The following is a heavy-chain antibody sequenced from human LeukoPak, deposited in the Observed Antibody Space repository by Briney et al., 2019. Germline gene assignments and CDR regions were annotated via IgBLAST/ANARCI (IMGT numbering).Heavy chain of an antibody. D-gene: IGHD3-10*01. CDR2: IKSKTDGGTT. V-gene: IGHV3-15*01. J-gene: IGHJ4*02. CDR3: ARVTYGSGTYGAFDY. Sequence: GGSLRLSCTTSGFTFGDYAMSWVRQAPGKGLEWVGRIKSKTDGGTTDYAAPVKGRFTISRDDSKNTLYLQMNSLKTEDTAVYYCARVTYGSGTYGAFDYWGQGTLVTVSS. CDR1: GFTFGDYA.